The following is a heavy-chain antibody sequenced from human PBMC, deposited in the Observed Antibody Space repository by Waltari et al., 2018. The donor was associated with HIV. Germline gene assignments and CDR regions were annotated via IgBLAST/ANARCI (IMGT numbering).Heavy chain of an antibody. J-gene: IGHJ6*02. D-gene: IGHD6-6*01. Sequence: QVQLVESGGGVVQPGRSLRLSCAASGFSFNNYGMDWVRQAPGKGLEWGAVIWYDGSKKYYADSAKGRFTISGDNAKNTLYLQINSLRVEDTAVYFCVRTRLGGDGMDVWGQGTTVTVS. V-gene: IGHV3-33*01. CDR1: GFSFNNYG. CDR3: VRTRLGGDGMDV. CDR2: IWYDGSKK.